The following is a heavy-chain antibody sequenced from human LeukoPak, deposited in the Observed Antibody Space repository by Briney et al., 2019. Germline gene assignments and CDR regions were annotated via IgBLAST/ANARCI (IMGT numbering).Heavy chain of an antibody. Sequence: GSLRLSCAASGLTFSNYGMHWVRQAPGKGLEWVAFVRYDGSDKYYADSVKGRFTISRDNSENTLFLQMNSLRAEDTAVYYCAKDRGYFDYWGQGTLVTVSS. CDR1: GLTFSNYG. J-gene: IGHJ4*02. V-gene: IGHV3-30*02. CDR2: VRYDGSDK. CDR3: AKDRGYFDY.